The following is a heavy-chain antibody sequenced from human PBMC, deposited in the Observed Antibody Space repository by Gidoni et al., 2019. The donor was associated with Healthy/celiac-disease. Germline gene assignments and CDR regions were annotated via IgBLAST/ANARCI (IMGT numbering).Heavy chain of an antibody. J-gene: IGHJ4*02. Sequence: QVQLQQWGAGLLKPSETLSLTCAVYGGSFSGYDWSWIRQPPGKGLEWIGEINHSGSTNYNPSLKSRVTISVDTSKNQFSLKLSSVTAADTAVYYCATGYCSGGSCYSEYWGQGTLVTVSS. CDR1: GGSFSGYD. CDR3: ATGYCSGGSCYSEY. CDR2: INHSGST. D-gene: IGHD2-15*01. V-gene: IGHV4-34*01.